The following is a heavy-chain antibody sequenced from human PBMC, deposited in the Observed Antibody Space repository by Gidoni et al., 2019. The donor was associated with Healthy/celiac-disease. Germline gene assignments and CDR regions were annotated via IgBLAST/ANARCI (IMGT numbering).Heavy chain of an antibody. CDR2: IYYSGST. V-gene: IGHV4-59*08. J-gene: IGHJ4*02. Sequence: QVQLQESGPGLFKPSETLSLTCTVSGGSISSYYWSWIRQPPGKGLEWIGYIYYSGSTNYNPSLKSRVTISVDTSKNQFSLKLSSVTAADTAVYYCASLSSGWYYFDYWGQGTLVTVSS. CDR3: ASLSSGWYYFDY. CDR1: GGSISSYY. D-gene: IGHD6-19*01.